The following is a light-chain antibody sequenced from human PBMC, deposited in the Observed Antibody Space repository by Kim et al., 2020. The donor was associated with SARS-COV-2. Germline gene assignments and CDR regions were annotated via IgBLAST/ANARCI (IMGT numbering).Light chain of an antibody. CDR2: STN. V-gene: IGLV7-43*01. CDR1: PGTVSGAFY. Sequence: PGGTVTLACGSSPGTVSGAFYPSWFQQKPGQAPRALIYSTNDKHSWTPARFSGSLLGGKAALTLSGAQPEDEADYYCLLYYGGALLFGGGTQLTVL. CDR3: LLYYGGALL. J-gene: IGLJ2*01.